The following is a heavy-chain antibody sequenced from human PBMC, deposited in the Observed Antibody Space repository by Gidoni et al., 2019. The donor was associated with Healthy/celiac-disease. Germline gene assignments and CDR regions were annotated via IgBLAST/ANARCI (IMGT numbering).Heavy chain of an antibody. V-gene: IGHV3-21*01. CDR1: GFTSSSYS. CDR3: ARDRAVAGTGLDY. J-gene: IGHJ4*02. D-gene: IGHD6-19*01. CDR2: ISSSSSYI. Sequence: EVQLVESGGGLVKPGGSLRLSCAPSGFTSSSYSMNWVRQAPGKGLEWVSSISSSSSYIYYADSVKGRFTISRDNAKNSLYLQMNSLRAEDTAVYYCARDRAVAGTGLDYWGQGTLVTVSS.